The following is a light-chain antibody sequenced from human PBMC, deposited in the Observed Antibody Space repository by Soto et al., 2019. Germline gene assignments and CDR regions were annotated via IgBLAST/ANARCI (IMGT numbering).Light chain of an antibody. CDR3: CSYAGSSTLI. Sequence: QSALTQPASVSGSPGQSITISCTGTSSDLGSYKFVSWYQHHPGKAPKLMIYEGSKRPSGVSNRFSGSKSGNTASLTISGLQAEDEADYYCCSYAGSSTLIFGGGTKSPS. CDR1: SSDLGSYKF. V-gene: IGLV2-23*01. J-gene: IGLJ2*01. CDR2: EGS.